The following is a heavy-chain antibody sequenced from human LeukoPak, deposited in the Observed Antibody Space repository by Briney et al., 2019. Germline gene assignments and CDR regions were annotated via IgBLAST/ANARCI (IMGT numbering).Heavy chain of an antibody. Sequence: GESLKISCKGSGYRFTSYWIGWVRQMPGKGLEWMGIIYPGDSDTRYSPSFQGQVTISADKSISTAYLQWSSLKASDTAMYYCARRYSSSWRPYLYFDLWGRGTLVTVSS. CDR2: IYPGDSDT. CDR3: ARRYSSSWRPYLYFDL. J-gene: IGHJ2*01. D-gene: IGHD6-13*01. V-gene: IGHV5-51*01. CDR1: GYRFTSYW.